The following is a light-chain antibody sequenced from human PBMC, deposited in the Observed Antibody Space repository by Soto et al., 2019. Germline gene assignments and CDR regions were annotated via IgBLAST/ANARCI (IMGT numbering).Light chain of an antibody. CDR3: ASYAGGNNV. CDR2: EVN. V-gene: IGLV2-8*01. J-gene: IGLJ1*01. Sequence: QSALTQPPSASGSPGQSVTISCTGTSTDVGGYNYVSWYQQHPGKVPKLVIFEVNKRPSGVPDRFAGSKSGNTASLTVAGLQPEDEDDYYCASYAGGNNVFGTGTAVTVL. CDR1: STDVGGYNY.